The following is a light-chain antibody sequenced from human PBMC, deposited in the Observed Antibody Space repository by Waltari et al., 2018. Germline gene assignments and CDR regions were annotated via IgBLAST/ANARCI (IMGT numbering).Light chain of an antibody. J-gene: IGKJ2*02. V-gene: IGKV4-1*01. CDR1: QSLLHSSNNKNY. CDR2: GAS. CDR3: QQHYATPGT. Sequence: DIVMTQSPDSLAVSLGERATINCKSSQSLLHSSNNKNYLAWYQQKPRQPPKLLFYGASTRESGVPARFSGSGSGTDFTLTINSLQADDVAVYYCQQHYATPGTFGQGTKLEIK.